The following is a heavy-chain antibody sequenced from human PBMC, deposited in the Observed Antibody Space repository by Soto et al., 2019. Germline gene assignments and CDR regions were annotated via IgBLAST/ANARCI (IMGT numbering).Heavy chain of an antibody. D-gene: IGHD3-22*01. CDR3: AKDYYDSSGYYQTDSLNY. CDR1: GFTFSSYA. V-gene: IGHV3-23*01. Sequence: PGGSLRLSCADPGFTFSSYAMSWVRQAPGKGLEWVSAISGSGGSTYYADSVKGRFTISRDNSKNTLYLQMNSLRAEDTAVYYCAKDYYDSSGYYQTDSLNYWGQGTLVTVSS. CDR2: ISGSGGST. J-gene: IGHJ4*02.